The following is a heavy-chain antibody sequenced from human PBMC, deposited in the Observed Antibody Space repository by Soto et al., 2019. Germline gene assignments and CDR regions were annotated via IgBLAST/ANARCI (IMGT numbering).Heavy chain of an antibody. CDR2: INHSGST. Sequence: QVQLQQWGAGLLKPSETLSLTCAVYGGSFSGYYWSWIRQPPGKGLEWIGEINHSGSTNYNPSLERRVTTSVDTSKNQFSLNLSSVTAADTAVYYCASGKWELRFGYWGQGTLVTVSS. CDR3: ASGKWELRFGY. CDR1: GGSFSGYY. V-gene: IGHV4-34*01. J-gene: IGHJ4*02. D-gene: IGHD1-26*01.